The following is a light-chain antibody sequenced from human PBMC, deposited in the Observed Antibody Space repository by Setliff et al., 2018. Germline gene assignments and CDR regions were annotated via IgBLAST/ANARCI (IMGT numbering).Light chain of an antibody. J-gene: IGLJ1*01. CDR1: GSDVGTSKY. CDR2: DVS. Sequence: QSVLTQPASVSGSPGQSITISRTGTGSDVGTSKYVSWYQQHPGKAPKLMIYDVSVRPSGVSSRFSGSKSGNTASLTISGLQAEDEADYYCSSYSSRTTLDVFGTGTKVTV. V-gene: IGLV2-14*03. CDR3: SSYSSRTTLDV.